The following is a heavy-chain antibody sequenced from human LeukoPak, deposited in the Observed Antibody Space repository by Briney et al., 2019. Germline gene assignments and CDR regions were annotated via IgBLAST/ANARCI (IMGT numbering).Heavy chain of an antibody. CDR1: GGAISSYY. CDR2: IYTSGRT. J-gene: IGHJ4*02. V-gene: IGHV4-4*07. D-gene: IGHD3-22*01. Sequence: PSETLSLTCTVSGGAISSYYWSWIRRPAGNGLEWVGRIYTSGRTNYNTALKSRVTMSVDTSTHQFSLKLSSVTAADTAVYYCAREGTGDTLSYYDSSGYYYGGQGTLVTVSS. CDR3: AREGTGDTLSYYDSSGYYY.